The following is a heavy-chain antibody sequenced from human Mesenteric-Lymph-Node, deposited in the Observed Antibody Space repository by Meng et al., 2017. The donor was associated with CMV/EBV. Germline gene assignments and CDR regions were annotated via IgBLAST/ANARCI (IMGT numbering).Heavy chain of an antibody. V-gene: IGHV1-8*01. J-gene: IGHJ4*02. Sequence: KASGYTFTSYDINWVRKATGQGLEWMGWMNPNSGNTGYAQRYQGRVTMTRSTSISTAYMELSSLTSEDTAVYYCSTREASGNWNFDYWGQGTLVTVSS. CDR2: MNPNSGNT. CDR1: GYTFTSYD. CDR3: STREASGNWNFDY. D-gene: IGHD3-10*01.